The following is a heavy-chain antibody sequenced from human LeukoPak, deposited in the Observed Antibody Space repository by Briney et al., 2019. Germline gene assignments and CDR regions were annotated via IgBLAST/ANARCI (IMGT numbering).Heavy chain of an antibody. D-gene: IGHD1-26*01. CDR3: ARSRIWEHDAFDI. Sequence: PSETLSLTCTVSGYSISSGFYWGWIRQPPGKGLEWIGEINHSGSTNYNPSLKSRVTISVDTSKNQFSLKLSSVTAADTAVYYCARSRIWEHDAFDIWGQGTMVTVSS. V-gene: IGHV4-38-2*02. CDR1: GYSISSGFY. CDR2: INHSGST. J-gene: IGHJ3*02.